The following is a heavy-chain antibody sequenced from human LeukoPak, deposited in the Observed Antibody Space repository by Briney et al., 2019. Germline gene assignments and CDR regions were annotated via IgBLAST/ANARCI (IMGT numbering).Heavy chain of an antibody. J-gene: IGHJ6*02. Sequence: SGTLSLTCAVSGGSISSSNWWSWVRQPPGKGLEWIGEIYHSGSTNYNPSLKSRVTISVDKSKNPFSLKLSSVTAADTAVYYCARVGPYYYYGMDVWGQGTTVTVSS. CDR2: IYHSGST. CDR1: GGSISSSNW. V-gene: IGHV4-4*02. CDR3: ARVGPYYYYGMDV.